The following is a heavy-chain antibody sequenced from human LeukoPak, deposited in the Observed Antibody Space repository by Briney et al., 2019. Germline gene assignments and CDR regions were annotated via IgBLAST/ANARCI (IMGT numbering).Heavy chain of an antibody. D-gene: IGHD3-22*01. J-gene: IGHJ4*02. V-gene: IGHV1-46*01. CDR2: NNPSGGST. Sequence: ASVNVSCKASGYTFPSYYMHWVRQPPGQGLEWMGINNPSGGSTGYAQKFQGRVTMTRDTSTSTVYMELSSLRSEDTAVYYCALFGGYDSSGYGDYWGQGTLVTVSS. CDR1: GYTFPSYY. CDR3: ALFGGYDSSGYGDY.